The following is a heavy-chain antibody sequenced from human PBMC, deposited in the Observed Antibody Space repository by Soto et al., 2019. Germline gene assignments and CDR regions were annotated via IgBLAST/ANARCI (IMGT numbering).Heavy chain of an antibody. V-gene: IGHV4-39*02. Sequence: QLQLQESGPGLVKPSETLSLTCTVSGGSISSSSYYWGWIRQPPGKGLEWIGNIYYSGSSYYNPSLKSRVTISADTSKHQFSLKLTSVTAADTAVYYCARDVGYSYGYPWYFDLWGRGTLVTVSS. CDR1: GGSISSSSYY. D-gene: IGHD5-18*01. CDR2: IYYSGSS. J-gene: IGHJ2*01. CDR3: ARDVGYSYGYPWYFDL.